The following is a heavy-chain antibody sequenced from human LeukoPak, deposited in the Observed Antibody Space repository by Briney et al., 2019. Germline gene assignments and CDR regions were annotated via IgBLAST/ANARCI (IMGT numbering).Heavy chain of an antibody. CDR3: ARYGYDSGRGFDP. V-gene: IGHV3-74*01. CDR1: GFTFSSFW. J-gene: IGHJ5*02. CDR2: ISADGSST. Sequence: PGGSLRLSCAASGFTFSSFWMHWVRHAPGKGLVWVSRISADGSSTIYADPVKGRFTISRDNAENTVYLQINSLRVEDTAVYYCARYGYDSGRGFDPWGQGILVTVST. D-gene: IGHD3-10*01.